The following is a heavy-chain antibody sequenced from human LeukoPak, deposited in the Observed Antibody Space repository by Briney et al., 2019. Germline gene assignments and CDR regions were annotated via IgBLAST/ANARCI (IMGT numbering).Heavy chain of an antibody. CDR2: ITTSDGNT. J-gene: IGHJ4*02. D-gene: IGHD7-27*01. CDR3: AKDGGLWVSAHWGDS. V-gene: IGHV3-23*01. Sequence: GGSLRLSCAASGFTFSSYTMSWVRQAPGKGLEWVSTITTSDGNTYYADSVKGRFTVPRDNSKNTLYLQMNSLRAEDTAVYYCAKDGGLWVSAHWGDSWGRGTLVTVSS. CDR1: GFTFSSYT.